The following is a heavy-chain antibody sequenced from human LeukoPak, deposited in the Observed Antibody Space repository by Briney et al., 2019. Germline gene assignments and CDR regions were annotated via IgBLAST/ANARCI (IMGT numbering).Heavy chain of an antibody. Sequence: SETLSLTCTVSGVSISSYYWSWIRQPPGKGLEWIGYIYYSGSTNYNPSLKSRVTISVDASKNQLSLKLSSVTAADTAVYYCATLGAAGASDYWGRGTLVTVS. CDR3: ATLGAAGASDY. J-gene: IGHJ4*02. V-gene: IGHV4-59*01. CDR2: IYYSGST. D-gene: IGHD3-10*01. CDR1: GVSISSYY.